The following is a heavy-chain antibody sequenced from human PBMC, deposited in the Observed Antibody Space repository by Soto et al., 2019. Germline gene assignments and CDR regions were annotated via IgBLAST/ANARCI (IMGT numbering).Heavy chain of an antibody. CDR3: AKQIKGITMIIVLDY. CDR1: GFTFSSYA. CDR2: ISGSGGTP. V-gene: IGHV3-23*01. D-gene: IGHD3-22*01. J-gene: IGHJ4*02. Sequence: VGSLRLSCAASGFTFSSYAMSWVRQAPGKGLEWVSSISGSGGTPYYTGSVKGRFTISRDNSKNTLYLQMNSLRAEDTSVYYCAKQIKGITMIIVLDYWGQGTLATVSS.